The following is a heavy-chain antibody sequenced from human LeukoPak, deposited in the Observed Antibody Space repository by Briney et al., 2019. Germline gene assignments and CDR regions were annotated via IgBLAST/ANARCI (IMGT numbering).Heavy chain of an antibody. D-gene: IGHD3-16*01. Sequence: PSQTLSLTCTVSGVSISSGSYYWSWIRQPAGKGLEWIGSIYHSGSTYYNPSLKSRVTISVDTSKNQFSLNLSSVTAADTAVYYCARRGQYFDYWGQGTLVTVSS. V-gene: IGHV4-61*02. CDR3: ARRGQYFDY. CDR1: GVSISSGSYY. CDR2: IYHSGST. J-gene: IGHJ4*02.